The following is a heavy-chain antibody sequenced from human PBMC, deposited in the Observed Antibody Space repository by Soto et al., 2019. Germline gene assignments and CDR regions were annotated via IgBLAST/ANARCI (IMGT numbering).Heavy chain of an antibody. V-gene: IGHV4-30-2*01. J-gene: IGHJ6*02. CDR3: ASRPFYYYGLDV. CDR1: GGAITTAGYS. Sequence: SETLSLTCTVSGGAITTAGYSGSWIRQPPGKALELIGYVYHTGNAYPKPSLKSRVTISLDRSKNQFSLKMTSVTAADTALYYCASRPFYYYGLDVWGQGTTVTVSS. CDR2: VYHTGNA.